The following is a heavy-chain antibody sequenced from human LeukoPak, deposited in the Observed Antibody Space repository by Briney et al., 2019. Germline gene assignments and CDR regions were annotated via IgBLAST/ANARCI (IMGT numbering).Heavy chain of an antibody. D-gene: IGHD6-19*01. CDR2: IYYSGST. Sequence: PSETLSLTCTVSGGSISSGDYYWSWIRQPPGKGLEWIGYIYYSGSTYYNPSLKSRVTISVDTSNNQFSLNLSSVTAADTAVYYCASSDSNSGWYGLYFASWGQGTLVTVSS. V-gene: IGHV4-30-4*01. CDR1: GGSISSGDYY. J-gene: IGHJ4*02. CDR3: ASSDSNSGWYGLYFAS.